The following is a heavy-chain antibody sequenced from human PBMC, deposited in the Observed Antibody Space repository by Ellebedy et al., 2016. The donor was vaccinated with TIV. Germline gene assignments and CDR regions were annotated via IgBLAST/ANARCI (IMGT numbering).Heavy chain of an antibody. CDR2: TYYRSKWYN. D-gene: IGHD2-8*01. CDR1: GDSVSSNSAG. Sequence: MPSETLSLTCAISGDSVSSNSAGWNWIRQSPSRGLEWLGRTYYRSKWYNDYAVSVKSRITITPDTSKNQFSLQFNSVTPEDTAVYYCARVTKGVRLEYYYGMDVWGQGTTVTVSS. V-gene: IGHV6-1*01. CDR3: ARVTKGVRLEYYYGMDV. J-gene: IGHJ6*02.